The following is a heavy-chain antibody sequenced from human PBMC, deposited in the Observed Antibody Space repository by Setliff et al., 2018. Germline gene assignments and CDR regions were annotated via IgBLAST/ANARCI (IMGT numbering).Heavy chain of an antibody. D-gene: IGHD4-17*01. CDR3: AKDHGDIDFWYFDL. CDR1: GYSLSTYV. J-gene: IGHJ2*01. Sequence: GASVKVSCKASGYSLSTYVMHWVRQAPGQRLEWMGWINGASGNTKYSQKFQGRVTITRDTSASTAHMELSSLRVEDTAVYYCAKDHGDIDFWYFDLWGRGTLVTVSS. V-gene: IGHV1-3*01. CDR2: INGASGNT.